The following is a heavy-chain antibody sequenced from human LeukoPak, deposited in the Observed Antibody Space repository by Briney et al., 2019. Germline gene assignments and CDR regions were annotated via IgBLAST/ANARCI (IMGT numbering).Heavy chain of an antibody. J-gene: IGHJ4*02. CDR2: ISTYNGST. CDR3: ARRGGQLWPLDY. CDR1: GYTFTSYG. Sequence: ASVKVSCKTSGYTFTSYGISWVRQAPGQGLEWMGWISTYNGSTNYAQKLQGRVTMTTDTSTTTAYMELRSLRSDGSAVYYCARRGGQLWPLDYWGQGTLVTVSS. D-gene: IGHD5-18*01. V-gene: IGHV1-18*04.